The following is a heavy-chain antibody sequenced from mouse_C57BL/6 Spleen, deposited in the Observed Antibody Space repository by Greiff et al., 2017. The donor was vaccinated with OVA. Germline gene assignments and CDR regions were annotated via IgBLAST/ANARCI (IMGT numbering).Heavy chain of an antibody. CDR1: GYTFTSYG. CDR2: IYPRSGNT. D-gene: IGHD1-1*01. V-gene: IGHV1-81*01. CDR3: AGLTTVVEDFDY. Sequence: QVHVKQSGAELARPGASVKLSCKASGYTFTSYGISWVKQRTGQGLEWIGEIYPRSGNTYYNEKFKGKATLTADKSSSTAYMELRSLTSEDSAVYFCAGLTTVVEDFDYWGQGTTLTVPS. J-gene: IGHJ2*01.